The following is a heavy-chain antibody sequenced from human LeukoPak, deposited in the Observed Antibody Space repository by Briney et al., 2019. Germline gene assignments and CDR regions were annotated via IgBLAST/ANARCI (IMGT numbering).Heavy chain of an antibody. CDR3: ARVPQGSSWPYYFDY. CDR2: IIPILGIA. CDR1: GGTFSSYA. V-gene: IGHV1-69*04. Sequence: GASVKVSCKASGGTFSSYAISWVRQAPGQGLEWMGRIIPILGIANYAQKFQGRVTITADRSTTTAYMELSSLRSEDTAVYYCARVPQGSSWPYYFDYWGQGTLVTGSS. D-gene: IGHD6-13*01. J-gene: IGHJ4*02.